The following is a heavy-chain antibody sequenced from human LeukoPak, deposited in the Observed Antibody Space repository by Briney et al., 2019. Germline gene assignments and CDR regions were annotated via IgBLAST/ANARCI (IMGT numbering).Heavy chain of an antibody. D-gene: IGHD4-17*01. V-gene: IGHV3-7*01. Sequence: PGGSLRLSCAGYGFTFSSYWMSWVRQAPGKGLEWVANIKPDGSEKYYVGSVKGRFTVSRDNAKNSLYLQMNSLRAEDTAVYYCARSMTTDDYWGQGTLVTVSS. J-gene: IGHJ4*02. CDR2: IKPDGSEK. CDR1: GFTFSSYW. CDR3: ARSMTTDDY.